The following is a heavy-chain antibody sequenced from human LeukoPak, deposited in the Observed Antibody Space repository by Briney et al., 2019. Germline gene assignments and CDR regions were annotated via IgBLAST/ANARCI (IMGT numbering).Heavy chain of an antibody. CDR2: IYTSGST. D-gene: IGHD2-2*01. V-gene: IGHV4-61*02. Sequence: SQTLSLTCTVSGGSISSGSYYWSWIRQPAGKGLEWIGRIYTSGSTNYNPSLKSRVTISVDTSKNQFSLKLSSVTAADTAVYYCARDSGIVVVPADYYMDVWGKGTTVTVSS. CDR1: GGSISSGSYY. J-gene: IGHJ6*03. CDR3: ARDSGIVVVPADYYMDV.